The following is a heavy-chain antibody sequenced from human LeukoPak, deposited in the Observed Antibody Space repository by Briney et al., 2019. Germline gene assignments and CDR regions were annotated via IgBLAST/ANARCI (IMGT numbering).Heavy chain of an antibody. CDR1: EFTFSGYW. Sequence: GGSLRLSCAASEFTFSGYWMNWVRQAPGKGPEWVANINQDGSEKHYVDSVKGRFTISRDNAKNSLFLQMNRLRVEDTAVFYCAREGFGGAADYWGQGTLVTVS. CDR2: INQDGSEK. D-gene: IGHD3-16*01. V-gene: IGHV3-7*01. J-gene: IGHJ4*02. CDR3: AREGFGGAADY.